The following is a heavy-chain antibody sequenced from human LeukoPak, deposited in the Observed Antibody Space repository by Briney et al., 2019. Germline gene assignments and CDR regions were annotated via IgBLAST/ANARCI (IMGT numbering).Heavy chain of an antibody. Sequence: SETLSLTCAVSGGSISSNSYYWGWIRQPPGKGLEWIGSIYYSGSTYYNPSLKSRVTISVDTSKNQFSLKLSSVTAADTAVYYCARGAPGPYSGSYLGYWGQGTLVTVSS. J-gene: IGHJ4*02. CDR3: ARGAPGPYSGSYLGY. D-gene: IGHD1-26*01. V-gene: IGHV4-39*07. CDR1: GGSISSNSYY. CDR2: IYYSGST.